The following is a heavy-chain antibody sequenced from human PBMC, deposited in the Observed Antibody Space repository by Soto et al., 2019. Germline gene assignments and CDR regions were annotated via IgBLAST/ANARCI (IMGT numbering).Heavy chain of an antibody. CDR2: INHSGST. CDR1: GGSFSGYY. J-gene: IGHJ4*02. D-gene: IGHD5-18*01. V-gene: IGHV4-34*01. CDR3: ARAARYSDFDY. Sequence: SETLSLTCAVYGGSFSGYYWSWIRQPPGKGLEWIGEINHSGSTNYNPSLKSRVTISVDTSKNQFSLKLSSVTAADTAVYYCARAARYSDFDYWGQGTLVTVSS.